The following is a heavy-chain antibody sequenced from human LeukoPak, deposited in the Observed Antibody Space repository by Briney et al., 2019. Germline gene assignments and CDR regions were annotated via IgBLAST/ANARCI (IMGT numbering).Heavy chain of an antibody. V-gene: IGHV4-61*02. CDR1: GGSISSGSYY. CDR3: ARDSRKCSSTSCYTSFDY. CDR2: IYTSGST. J-gene: IGHJ4*02. Sequence: PSQTLSLTCTVSGGSISSGSYYWSWIRQPAGKGLEWIGRIYTSGSTNYNPSLKSRVTISVDTSKNQFSLKLSSVTAADTAMYYCARDSRKCSSTSCYTSFDYWGQGTLVTVSS. D-gene: IGHD2-2*02.